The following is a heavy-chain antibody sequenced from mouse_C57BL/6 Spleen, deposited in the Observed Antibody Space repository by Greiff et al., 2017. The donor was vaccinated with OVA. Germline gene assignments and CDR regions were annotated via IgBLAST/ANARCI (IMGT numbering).Heavy chain of an antibody. CDR3: AKHSGYGSSPYWYFDV. CDR2: IWGGGST. D-gene: IGHD1-1*01. Sequence: VKVVESGPGLVAPSQRLSITCTVSGFSLTSYGVDWVRQPPGKGLEWLGVIWGGGSTNYNSALMSRLSISKDNSKSQVFLKMNSLQTDDTAMYYCAKHSGYGSSPYWYFDVWGTGTTVTVSS. J-gene: IGHJ1*03. CDR1: GFSLTSYG. V-gene: IGHV2-9*01.